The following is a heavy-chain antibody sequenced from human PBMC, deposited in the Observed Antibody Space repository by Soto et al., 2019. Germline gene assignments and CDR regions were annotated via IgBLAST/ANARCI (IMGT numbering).Heavy chain of an antibody. CDR2: MNPGSGDT. D-gene: IGHD3-16*01. J-gene: IGHJ5*02. V-gene: IGHV1-8*01. CDR1: GYRFTNND. CDR3: ARMETFGSLNWFDP. Sequence: ASVKISCTASGYRFTNNDVSWVRQATGQGLEWMGWMNPGSGDTGYAQKFQGRVTMTRDISIATAYMELSSLRSDDTAIYYCARMETFGSLNWFDPWGQGTLVTVSS.